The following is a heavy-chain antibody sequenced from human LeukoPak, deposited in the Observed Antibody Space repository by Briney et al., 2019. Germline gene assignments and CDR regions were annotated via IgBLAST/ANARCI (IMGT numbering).Heavy chain of an antibody. Sequence: SETLSLTCAVSGGSISSSYRWSWVRQPPGKGLEWIGEIYHGGSTNYNPSLKSRVTISVDKSKNQFSLKLSSVTAADTAVYYCARRPYSSIWYSFDYWGQGTLVTVSS. D-gene: IGHD6-13*01. CDR1: GGSISSSYR. V-gene: IGHV4-4*02. CDR3: ARRPYSSIWYSFDY. J-gene: IGHJ4*02. CDR2: IYHGGST.